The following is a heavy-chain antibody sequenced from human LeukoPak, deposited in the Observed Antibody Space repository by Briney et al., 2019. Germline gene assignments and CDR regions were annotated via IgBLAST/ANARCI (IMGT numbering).Heavy chain of an antibody. J-gene: IGHJ1*01. CDR2: ISRGGSSI. CDR1: GFSFSDYY. D-gene: IGHD3-22*01. CDR3: ATYSSLNRREFQY. Sequence: GGSLRLSCAASGFSFSDYYMSWIRQAPGKGLEWVSSISRGGSSIYYADSVKGRFTISRDNAKNSLYLQMNSLRAEDTAVYYCATYSSLNRREFQYWGQGTLLTVSS. V-gene: IGHV3-11*04.